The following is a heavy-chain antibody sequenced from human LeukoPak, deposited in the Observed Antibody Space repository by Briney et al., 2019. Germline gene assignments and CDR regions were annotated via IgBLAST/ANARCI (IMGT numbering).Heavy chain of an antibody. J-gene: IGHJ6*02. CDR3: AREKTYYYDSSGYYRTGGMDV. Sequence: PGGSLRLSCAASGFTFSSYAMHWVRQAPGKGLEWVAVISYDGSNKYYADSVKGRFTISRDNSKNTLYLQMNSLRAEDTAVYYCAREKTYYYDSSGYYRTGGMDVWGQGTTVTVSS. V-gene: IGHV3-30-3*01. D-gene: IGHD3-22*01. CDR2: ISYDGSNK. CDR1: GFTFSSYA.